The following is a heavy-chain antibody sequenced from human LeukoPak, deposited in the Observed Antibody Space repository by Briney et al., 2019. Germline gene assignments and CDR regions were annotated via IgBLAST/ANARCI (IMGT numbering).Heavy chain of an antibody. J-gene: IGHJ4*02. CDR3: AKVTWSSSGSDY. CDR2: INKSGGGT. V-gene: IGHV3-23*01. D-gene: IGHD6-19*01. CDR1: GFTFSSYD. Sequence: GGSLRLSCAASGFTFSSYDMSWVRQAPGKGLEWVSGINKSGGGTYYADSVKGRFTMSRDNSKNTLFLQMNSLRAEDTAVHYCAKVTWSSSGSDYWGQGTLVTVSS.